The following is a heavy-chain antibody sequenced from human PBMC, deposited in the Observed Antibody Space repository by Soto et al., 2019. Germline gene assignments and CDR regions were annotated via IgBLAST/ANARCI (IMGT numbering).Heavy chain of an antibody. J-gene: IGHJ4*02. V-gene: IGHV4-31*03. D-gene: IGHD1-26*01. Sequence: QVQLQESGTKQVRPSQTLSLTCSVSGASITTVGHYWTWIRQPPGKGLEWIGSIYHTGTTYYSKSLRSRLTISVDTSKSQFSLRLSSVTAADTAVYFCARSSGTLRSRKSDYWGQGSLVTVSS. CDR3: ARSSGTLRSRKSDY. CDR2: IYHTGTT. CDR1: GASITTVGHY.